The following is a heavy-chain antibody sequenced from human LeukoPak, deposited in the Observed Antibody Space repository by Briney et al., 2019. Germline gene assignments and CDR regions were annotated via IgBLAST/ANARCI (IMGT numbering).Heavy chain of an antibody. J-gene: IGHJ6*02. D-gene: IGHD2-15*01. CDR2: ISGSGNRT. Sequence: GGSLRLSCAASGFTFSSYVMSWVRQAPGKGLEWVSSISGSGNRTYYADSVKGRFTISRDNSKNTLFLQMNSLRAEDTAVYYCAKNLYCGGGSCYPSALGMDVWGQGTRSPSP. CDR1: GFTFSSYV. V-gene: IGHV3-23*01. CDR3: AKNLYCGGGSCYPSALGMDV.